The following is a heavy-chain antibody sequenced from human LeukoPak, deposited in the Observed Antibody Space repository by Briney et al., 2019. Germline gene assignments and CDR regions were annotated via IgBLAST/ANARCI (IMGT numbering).Heavy chain of an antibody. D-gene: IGHD2-2*01. Sequence: PSETLSLTCTVSGGSISSYYWSWIRQPPGKGLEWIGYIYYSGSTNYNPSLKSRVTISVDTSKNQFSLKLSSVTAADTAVYYCARDSRGYCSSTSCYEAYYYYGMDVWGQGTTVTVSS. J-gene: IGHJ6*02. CDR3: ARDSRGYCSSTSCYEAYYYYGMDV. CDR2: IYYSGST. V-gene: IGHV4-59*01. CDR1: GGSISSYY.